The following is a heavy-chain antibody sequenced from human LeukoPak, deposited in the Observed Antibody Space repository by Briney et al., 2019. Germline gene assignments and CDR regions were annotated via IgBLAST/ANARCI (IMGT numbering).Heavy chain of an antibody. V-gene: IGHV5-10-1*01. Sequence: HGESLKISCKGSGYSFTSYWISWVRQMPGKGLEWMGRIDPSDSYTNYSPSFQGHVTISADKSISTAYLQWSSLKASDTAVYYCARTYGSGSYMFNYWGQGTLVTVSS. CDR3: ARTYGSGSYMFNY. CDR1: GYSFTSYW. CDR2: IDPSDSYT. J-gene: IGHJ4*02. D-gene: IGHD3-10*01.